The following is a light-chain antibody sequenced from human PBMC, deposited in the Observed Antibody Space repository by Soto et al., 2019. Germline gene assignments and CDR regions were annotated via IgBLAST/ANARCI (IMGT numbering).Light chain of an antibody. CDR3: CAFAGNSVYV. CDR2: EDT. J-gene: IGLJ1*01. V-gene: IGLV2-23*01. CDR1: SRDVGTYNL. Sequence: QSVLTQPASVSGSPGQSITISCSGTSRDVGTYNLVSWYQQHPGKAPKHMIYEDTKRPSGVSIRFSGSKSGNTASLTISGLQAEDEADYYCCAFAGNSVYVFGTGTKLTVL.